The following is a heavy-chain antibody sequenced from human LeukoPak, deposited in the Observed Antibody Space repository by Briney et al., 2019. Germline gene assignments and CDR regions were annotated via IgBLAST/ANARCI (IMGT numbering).Heavy chain of an antibody. CDR3: ARGEKYYYDSSGYYCDY. CDR1: GGSFSGYY. J-gene: IGHJ4*02. CDR2: INHSGST. V-gene: IGHV4-34*01. Sequence: SETLSLTCAVYGGSFSGYYWSWIRQPPGKGLEWIGEINHSGSTNYNPSPKSRVTISVDTSKNQFSLKLSSVTAADTAVYYCARGEKYYYDSSGYYCDYWGQGTLVTVSS. D-gene: IGHD3-22*01.